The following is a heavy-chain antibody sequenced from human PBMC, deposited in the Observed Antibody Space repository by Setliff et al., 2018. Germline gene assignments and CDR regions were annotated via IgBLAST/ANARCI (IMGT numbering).Heavy chain of an antibody. Sequence: GGSLRLSCAASGFTFSRYTINWARQAPGKGLEWVSSISSSSSYIYYTDSVKGRFAISRDNAKNSLYLQMNSLRAEDTAVYYCARDPPWELRYFDLWGRGTLVTVSS. CDR3: ARDPPWELRYFDL. V-gene: IGHV3-21*01. CDR1: GFTFSRYT. CDR2: ISSSSSYI. J-gene: IGHJ2*01. D-gene: IGHD1-26*01.